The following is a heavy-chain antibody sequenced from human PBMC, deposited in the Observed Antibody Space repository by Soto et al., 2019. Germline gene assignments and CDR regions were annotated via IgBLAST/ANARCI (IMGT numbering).Heavy chain of an antibody. J-gene: IGHJ6*02. V-gene: IGHV3-74*01. D-gene: IGHD3-16*02. CDR3: ARGIYLKYGLDV. CDR1: EFTFNNYW. CDR2: IHTDGSTT. Sequence: EVQLVESGGGLVQPGGSLRLSCAASEFTFNNYWMHWVRQVPGKGLEWVSRIHTDGSTTNDEDSVMGRFTISRDNADNTVYLQMNSLRAEDTAVYYCARGIYLKYGLDVWGQGATVTVSS.